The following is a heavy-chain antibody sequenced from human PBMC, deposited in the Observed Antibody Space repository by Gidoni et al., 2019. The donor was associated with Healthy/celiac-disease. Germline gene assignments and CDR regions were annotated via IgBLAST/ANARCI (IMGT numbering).Heavy chain of an antibody. J-gene: IGHJ3*02. V-gene: IGHV3-30*02. Sequence: QVQLVESGGGGVRPGGSLRLSCAASGFTCSSYGMQWVRQAPGKGLEWVAFIRYDGSNKYYADSVKGRFTISRDNSKNTLYLQMNSLRAEDTAVYYCAILSEYSSSSDHAFDIWGQGTMVTVSS. D-gene: IGHD6-6*01. CDR1: GFTCSSYG. CDR2: IRYDGSNK. CDR3: AILSEYSSSSDHAFDI.